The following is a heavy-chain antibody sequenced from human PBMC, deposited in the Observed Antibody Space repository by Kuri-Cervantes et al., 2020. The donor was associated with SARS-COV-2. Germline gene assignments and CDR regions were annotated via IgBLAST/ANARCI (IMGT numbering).Heavy chain of an antibody. Sequence: GGSLRLSCAASGFTFSSYGMHWVRQAPGKGLEWVAVISYDGSNKYYADSVKGRFTISRDNAKNSLYLQMNSLRAEDTAVYYCARDWGLLWFDLDYYGMDVWGQGTTVTVSS. CDR3: ARDWGLLWFDLDYYGMDV. CDR2: ISYDGSNK. V-gene: IGHV3-30*03. CDR1: GFTFSSYG. J-gene: IGHJ6*02. D-gene: IGHD3-10*01.